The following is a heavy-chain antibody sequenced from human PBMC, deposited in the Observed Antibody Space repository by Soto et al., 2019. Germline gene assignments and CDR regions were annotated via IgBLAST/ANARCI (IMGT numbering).Heavy chain of an antibody. CDR1: GDSVSSNSAA. V-gene: IGHV6-1*01. Sequence: LSLTCAISGDSVSSNSAAWNWIRQSPSRGLEWLGRTYYRSKWYNDYAVSVKSRITITTDTSKNKFYLQLNSVTPEDTAVYYCARATGYSYGYEAYFDYWGQGTLVTVSS. J-gene: IGHJ4*02. D-gene: IGHD5-18*01. CDR2: TYYRSKWYN. CDR3: ARATGYSYGYEAYFDY.